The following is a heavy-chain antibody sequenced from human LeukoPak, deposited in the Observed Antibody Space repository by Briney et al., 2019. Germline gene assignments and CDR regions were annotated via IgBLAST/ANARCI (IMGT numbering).Heavy chain of an antibody. V-gene: IGHV4-4*02. CDR2: IYHSGTT. CDR1: GGSISSYNW. D-gene: IGHD3-3*01. Sequence: SETLSLTCAVSGGSISSYNWWSWVRQPPRKGLEWIGEIYHSGTTNYNPSLKSRVTISVDRSKNQFSLKLSSVTAADTAVYYCARDLSALTPFDYWGQGTLVTVSS. CDR3: ARDLSALTPFDY. J-gene: IGHJ4*02.